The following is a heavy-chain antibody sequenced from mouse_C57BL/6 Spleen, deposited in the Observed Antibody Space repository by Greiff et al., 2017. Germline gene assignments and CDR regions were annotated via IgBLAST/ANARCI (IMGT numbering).Heavy chain of an antibody. J-gene: IGHJ3*01. CDR3: ALIYYDYDGGAWFAY. CDR2: IDPSDSYT. Sequence: VQLQQPGAELVKPGASVKLSCKASGYTFTSYWMQWVKQRPGQGLEWIGEIDPSDSYTNYNQKFKGKATLTVDTSSSTAYMQLSSLTSEDSAVYYCALIYYDYDGGAWFAYWGQGTLVTVSA. D-gene: IGHD2-4*01. V-gene: IGHV1-50*01. CDR1: GYTFTSYW.